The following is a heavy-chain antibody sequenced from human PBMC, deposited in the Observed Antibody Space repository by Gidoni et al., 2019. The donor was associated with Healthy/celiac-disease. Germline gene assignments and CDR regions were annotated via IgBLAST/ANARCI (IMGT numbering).Heavy chain of an antibody. Sequence: EVQLVESGGGLVKPGGSLRLSCAASGFTFSSYSMNWVRQAPGKGLEWVSSISSSSSYIYYADSVKGRFTISRDNAKNSLYLQMNSLRAEDTVVYYCARDARGDYVSWGQGTLVTVSS. J-gene: IGHJ4*02. V-gene: IGHV3-21*01. CDR3: ARDARGDYVS. CDR1: GFTFSSYS. CDR2: ISSSSSYI. D-gene: IGHD3-10*02.